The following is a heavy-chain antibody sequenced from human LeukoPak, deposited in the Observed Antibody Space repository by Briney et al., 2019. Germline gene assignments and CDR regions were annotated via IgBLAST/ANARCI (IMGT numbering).Heavy chain of an antibody. D-gene: IGHD6-19*01. Sequence: PRGSLRLSCAASGFTFNNYAMSWVRQAPGKGLEWVSAISGSGDSTYYADSVKGRFTISRDNSKNTLYLQMNSLRAEDTAVYYCAIPSSGWYEDYWGQGILVTVSS. CDR2: ISGSGDST. CDR1: GFTFNNYA. V-gene: IGHV3-23*01. J-gene: IGHJ4*02. CDR3: AIPSSGWYEDY.